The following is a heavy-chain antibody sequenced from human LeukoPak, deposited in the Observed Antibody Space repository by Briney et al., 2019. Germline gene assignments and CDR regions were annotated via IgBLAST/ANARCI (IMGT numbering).Heavy chain of an antibody. V-gene: IGHV3-7*04. CDR1: GFTFSNYW. D-gene: IGHD6-19*01. CDR2: IKQDGSEK. J-gene: IGHJ4*02. Sequence: PGRSLRLSCAASGFTFSNYWMSWGCQGPGQGLEWVSNIKQDGSEKYYVDSVKGRFTISRDNAKNSLFLQMNSLRAEDTPVYYCARDQWQWLGHFDYWGQGTLVTVSS. CDR3: ARDQWQWLGHFDY.